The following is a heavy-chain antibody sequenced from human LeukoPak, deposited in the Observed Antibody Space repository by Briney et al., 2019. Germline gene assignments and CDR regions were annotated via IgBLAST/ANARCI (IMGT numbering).Heavy chain of an antibody. V-gene: IGHV4-59*01. J-gene: IGHJ4*02. Sequence: SETLSLTCTVSDGSISSYYWSWVRQPPGKGLEWIGYVSYSGSTDYNPSLKSRVIISIDTSKNQFSLRLSSVTAADTAVYYCARENDRYGRIDYWGQGTQVTVSS. CDR2: VSYSGST. D-gene: IGHD5-18*01. CDR1: DGSISSYY. CDR3: ARENDRYGRIDY.